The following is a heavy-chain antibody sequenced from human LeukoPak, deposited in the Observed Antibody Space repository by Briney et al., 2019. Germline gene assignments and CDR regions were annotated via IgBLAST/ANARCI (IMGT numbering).Heavy chain of an antibody. D-gene: IGHD6-19*01. CDR1: GGSISSYY. CDR2: IYYSGST. Sequence: SETLSLTCTVSGGSISSYYWSWIRQPPGKGLEWIGYIYYSGSTNYNPSLKSRVTISVDTSKNQFSLKLSSVTAADTAVYYCARGRSSGWYSWFDPWGQGTLVTVSS. CDR3: ARGRSSGWYSWFDP. V-gene: IGHV4-59*01. J-gene: IGHJ5*02.